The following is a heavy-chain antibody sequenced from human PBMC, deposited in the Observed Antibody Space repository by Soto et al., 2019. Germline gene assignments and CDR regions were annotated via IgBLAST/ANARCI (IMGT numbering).Heavy chain of an antibody. D-gene: IGHD2-15*01. Sequence: QVQLVQSGGEVKKPGASVKVSCKASGYTFTADGISWLRQAPGQGFEGMGWLSAYSGNTTCAQKFRGRVTLTTETSSSTAYMELSSLASGVTALYSWARDAAYLTGGRCYSGRHFDSWCQGSLGTVSS. J-gene: IGHJ4*02. CDR1: GYTFTADG. CDR3: ARDAAYLTGGRCYSGRHFDS. CDR2: LSAYSGNT. V-gene: IGHV1-18*01.